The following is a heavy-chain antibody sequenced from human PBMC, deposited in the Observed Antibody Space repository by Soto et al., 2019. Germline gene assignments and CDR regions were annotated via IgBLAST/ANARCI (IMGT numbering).Heavy chain of an antibody. CDR1: GGSISSGGYY. CDR2: IYYSGST. D-gene: IGHD2-15*01. Sequence: TLSLPCTVSGGSISSGGYYWSWIRQHPGKGLERIGYIYYSGSTYYNPSLKSRVTISVDTSKNQFSLKLSSVSAADTAVYSCAGGYCGGGRCRGGVNWFGPRDRGPLIVFCS. J-gene: IGHJ5*02. CDR3: AGGYCGGGRCRGGVNWFGP. V-gene: IGHV4-31*03.